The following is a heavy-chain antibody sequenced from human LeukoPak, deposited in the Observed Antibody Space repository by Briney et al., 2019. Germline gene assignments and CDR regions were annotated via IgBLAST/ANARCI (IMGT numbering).Heavy chain of an antibody. D-gene: IGHD3-22*01. V-gene: IGHV4-39*01. CDR2: IYYSGST. J-gene: IGHJ4*02. CDR1: GGSISSSSYY. Sequence: PSETLSLTCTVSGGSISSSSYYWGWIRQPPGKGLEWIGSIYYSGSTYYNPSLKSRVTISVDTSKNQFSLKLSSVTAADTAVYYCATGAYYYDSSGYSTRFNFDYWGQGTLVTVSS. CDR3: ATGAYYYDSSGYSTRFNFDY.